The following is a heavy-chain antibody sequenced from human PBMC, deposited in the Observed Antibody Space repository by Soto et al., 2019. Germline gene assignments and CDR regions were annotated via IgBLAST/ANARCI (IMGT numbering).Heavy chain of an antibody. CDR1: GLTFSSYS. CDR3: ARGGPWDIVATIPFDY. CDR2: ISSSSSYI. Sequence: GGSLRLSCAASGLTFSSYSMNWVRQAPGKGLEWVSSISSSSSYIYYADSVKGRFTISRDNAKNSLYLQMNSLKAEETAVYYCARGGPWDIVATIPFDYWGQGTLVTVSS. D-gene: IGHD5-12*01. J-gene: IGHJ4*02. V-gene: IGHV3-21*01.